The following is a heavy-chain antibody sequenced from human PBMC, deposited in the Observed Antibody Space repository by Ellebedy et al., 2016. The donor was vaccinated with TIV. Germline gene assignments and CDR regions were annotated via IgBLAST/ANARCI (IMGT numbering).Heavy chain of an antibody. CDR2: TYYRSKWYN. CDR3: ARRSSRNVMDV. V-gene: IGHV6-1*01. J-gene: IGHJ6*02. Sequence: MPSETLSLTCAISGDSVSSNSAGWNWIRQSPSRGLEWLGRTYYRSKWYNDYAVSVKSRITINPDTSKNQFSLQLNSVNPEDTSVYYGARRSSRNVMDVWGQGTTVTVSS. D-gene: IGHD6-13*01. CDR1: GDSVSSNSAG.